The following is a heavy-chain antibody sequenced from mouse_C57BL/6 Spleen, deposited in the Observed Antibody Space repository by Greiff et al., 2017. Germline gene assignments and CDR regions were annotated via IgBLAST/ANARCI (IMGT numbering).Heavy chain of an antibody. CDR2: IDPANGNT. Sequence: VQLQQSVAELVRPGASVKLSCTASGFNIKNTYMHWVKQRPEQGLEWIGRIDPANGNTKYAPKFQGKATITADTSSNTAYLHLSSLTSEDTAIYYCVIEVYSGRGDFDYWGQGTTLTVSS. D-gene: IGHD1-1*01. CDR3: VIEVYSGRGDFDY. J-gene: IGHJ2*01. V-gene: IGHV14-3*01. CDR1: GFNIKNTY.